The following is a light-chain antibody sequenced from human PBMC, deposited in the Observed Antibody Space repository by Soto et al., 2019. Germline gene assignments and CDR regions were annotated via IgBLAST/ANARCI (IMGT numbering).Light chain of an antibody. Sequence: QAVVTQEPSLTVSPGGTVTLTCGSSTGAVTSGHYPYWFQQKPGQAPRTLIYDTSTKHSWTPARFSGSLLGGNAALTLSGAQPEDEADYYCLLSYSGARIFGGGTKVTVL. CDR3: LLSYSGARI. J-gene: IGLJ2*01. V-gene: IGLV7-46*01. CDR1: TGAVTSGHY. CDR2: DTS.